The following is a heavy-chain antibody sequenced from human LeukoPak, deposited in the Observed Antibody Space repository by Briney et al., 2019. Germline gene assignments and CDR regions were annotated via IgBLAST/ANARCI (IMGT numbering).Heavy chain of an antibody. CDR1: GGSISSANW. J-gene: IGHJ4*02. CDR3: ARTRFGELFDFDY. D-gene: IGHD3-10*01. CDR2: IFHSGTT. V-gene: IGHV4-4*02. Sequence: SGTLSLTCAVSGGSISSANWWSWVRQPPGKGLEWLGEIFHSGTTNYYPSLKSRVTISVDKSKNQFSLKLSSVTAADTAVYYRARTRFGELFDFDYWGQGTLVTVSA.